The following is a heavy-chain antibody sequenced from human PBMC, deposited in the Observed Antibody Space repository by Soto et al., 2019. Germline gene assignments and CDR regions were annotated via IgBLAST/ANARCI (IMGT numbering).Heavy chain of an antibody. Sequence: KPSETLSLTCTVSGGSISSYYWSWIRQPPGKGLEWIGSMYYSGSTYYNPSLKSRVTISVDTSKNQFSLKLSSVTAADTAVYYCAADTVTLYYYYYGMDVWGQGTTVTVSS. CDR1: GGSISSYY. J-gene: IGHJ6*02. V-gene: IGHV4-59*05. CDR3: AADTVTLYYYYYGMDV. CDR2: MYYSGST. D-gene: IGHD4-17*01.